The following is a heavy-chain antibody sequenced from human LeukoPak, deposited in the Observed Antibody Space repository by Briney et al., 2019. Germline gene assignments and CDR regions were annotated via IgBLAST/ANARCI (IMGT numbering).Heavy chain of an antibody. D-gene: IGHD3-22*01. V-gene: IGHV3-30*18. CDR3: AKAFRRITMIVVAPEADY. J-gene: IGHJ4*02. CDR1: GFTFSSYG. Sequence: GRSLRLSCAASGFTFSSYGMHWVRQAPGKGLEWVAVISYDGSNKYYADSVKGRFTTSRDNSKNTLYLQMNSLRAEDTAVYYCAKAFRRITMIVVAPEADYWGQGTLVTVSS. CDR2: ISYDGSNK.